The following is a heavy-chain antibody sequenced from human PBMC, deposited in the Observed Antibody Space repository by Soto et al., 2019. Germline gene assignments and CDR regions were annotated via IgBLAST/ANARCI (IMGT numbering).Heavy chain of an antibody. CDR2: INHVGVT. CDR3: VKILYNLPSGCTWPAP. J-gene: IGHJ5*02. V-gene: IGHV4-34*01. Sequence: SLTCAVYGGFLSESYWTWIRQPPGKWLEWIGEINHVGVTNYNPSLKSRVTMSVDTSQNQFSLRWSSVTAAETAMYFCVKILYNLPSGCTWPAPWRKGTPVPVS. CDR1: GGFLSESY. D-gene: IGHD1-20*01.